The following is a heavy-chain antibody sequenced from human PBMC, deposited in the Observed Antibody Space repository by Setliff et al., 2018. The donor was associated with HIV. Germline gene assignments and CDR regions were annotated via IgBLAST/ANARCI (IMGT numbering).Heavy chain of an antibody. CDR3: AREVDVVTTSDAFDI. CDR2: IYYSGTI. V-gene: IGHV4-30-4*01. CDR1: GGSIRTEDVY. J-gene: IGHJ3*02. D-gene: IGHD2-21*02. Sequence: SETLSLTCTVSGGSIRTEDVYWSWIRQAPGKGLEWIGHIYYSGTIYYNPSLKSRLIISVDMSKNQFSLNLNSVTAADTAVYYCAREVDVVTTSDAFDIWGQGTMVTVSS.